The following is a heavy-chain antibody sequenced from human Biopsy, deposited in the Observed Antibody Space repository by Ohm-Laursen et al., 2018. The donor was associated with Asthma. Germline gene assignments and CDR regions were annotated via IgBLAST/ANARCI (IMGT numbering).Heavy chain of an antibody. Sequence: SLRLSCAASGFAFGNYAMYWVRQAPGKGPEWVALISYNGREKGYVDSVKGRFTISRDNFRNTLYVEMSSLRPEDSATYYCAKDRFDGSVTSHYYYYGIDVWGQGTAVTVSS. CDR1: GFAFGNYA. D-gene: IGHD3-10*01. J-gene: IGHJ6*02. CDR2: ISYNGREK. CDR3: AKDRFDGSVTSHYYYYGIDV. V-gene: IGHV3-30*18.